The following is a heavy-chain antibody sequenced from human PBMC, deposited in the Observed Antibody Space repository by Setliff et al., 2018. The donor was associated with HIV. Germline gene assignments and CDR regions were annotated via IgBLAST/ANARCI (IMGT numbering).Heavy chain of an antibody. Sequence: SETLSLTCTVSGGSVSSPGYYWGWIRQPPGKGMEWIGSVYNSGITFKNPSLKSRVTIAVDRSGNQFSLRLTSVTAADTSVYYCATCRHRPSNWFDPWGQGTVVTVSS. J-gene: IGHJ5*02. CDR2: VYNSGIT. CDR3: ATCRHRPSNWFDP. CDR1: GGSVSSPGYY. V-gene: IGHV4-39*07.